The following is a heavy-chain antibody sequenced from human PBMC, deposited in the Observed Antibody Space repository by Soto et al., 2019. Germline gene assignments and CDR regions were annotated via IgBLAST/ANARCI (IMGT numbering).Heavy chain of an antibody. CDR1: GFTFSSYG. Sequence: QVQLVESGGGVVQPGRSLRLSCAASGFTFSSYGMHWVRQAPGKGLAWVAVISYDGSNKYYADSVKVRFTISRDNSKNPLYLQMNSMRAEDTAVYYCAKDRGWLAERYYYGMDVWGQGTTVTVSS. CDR2: ISYDGSNK. CDR3: AKDRGWLAERYYYGMDV. V-gene: IGHV3-30*18. J-gene: IGHJ6*02. D-gene: IGHD6-19*01.